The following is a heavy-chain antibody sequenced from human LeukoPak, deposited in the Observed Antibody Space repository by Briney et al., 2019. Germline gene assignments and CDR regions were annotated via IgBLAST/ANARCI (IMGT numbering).Heavy chain of an antibody. CDR1: RFTFSSYG. CDR2: ISGSGGST. D-gene: IGHD3-22*01. CDR3: AKAWAYDSSGYYSAFDI. Sequence: GGTLRLSCAASRFTFSSYGMSWVRQAPGKGLEWVSAISGSGGSTYYADSVKGRFTISRDNSKNTLYLQMNSLRAEDTAVYYCAKAWAYDSSGYYSAFDIWGQGTMVTVSS. V-gene: IGHV3-23*01. J-gene: IGHJ3*02.